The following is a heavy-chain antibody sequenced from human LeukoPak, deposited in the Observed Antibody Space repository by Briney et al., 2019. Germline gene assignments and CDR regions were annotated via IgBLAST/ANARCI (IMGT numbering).Heavy chain of an antibody. CDR1: GYTFTGYY. J-gene: IGHJ3*02. D-gene: IGHD4-17*01. Sequence: ASVKVSCKASGYTFTGYYMNWVRQAPGRGLEWMGWINPNSGGTNYAQKFQGRVTMTRDTSISTAYMELSRLRSDDTAVYYCASGGDYFGSAFDIWGQGTMVTVSS. V-gene: IGHV1-2*02. CDR2: INPNSGGT. CDR3: ASGGDYFGSAFDI.